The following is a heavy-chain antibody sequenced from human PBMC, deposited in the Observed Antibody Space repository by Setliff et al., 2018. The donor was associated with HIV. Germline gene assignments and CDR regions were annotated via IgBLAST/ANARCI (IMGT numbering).Heavy chain of an antibody. Sequence: KTGGSLRLSCAASRFTISDFHMSWIRQAPGKGLEWISYIDSSDGPTYYADSVKGRFSMSRDNTKNSLYLQMNSLRADDTAVYYCARGRSSGWLYWFFDLWGRGTLVTVSS. CDR3: ARGRSSGWLYWFFDL. J-gene: IGHJ2*01. CDR1: RFTISDFH. CDR2: IDSSDGPT. V-gene: IGHV3-11*04. D-gene: IGHD6-19*01.